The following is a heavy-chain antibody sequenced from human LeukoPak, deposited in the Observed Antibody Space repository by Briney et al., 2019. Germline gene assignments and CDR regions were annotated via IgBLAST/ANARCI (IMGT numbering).Heavy chain of an antibody. V-gene: IGHV3-53*01. Sequence: GGSLSLSCAASLFTVRRKYMSWVRPAPGKGREWVSVSWSGCSTYDADNVRVRFTISRDNSKNTLYPQMNRLRAEDTAVYYCARGSGSYRTPYHYMDVWGTGTTVTVSS. CDR2: SWSGCST. D-gene: IGHD3-10*01. CDR3: ARGSGSYRTPYHYMDV. CDR1: LFTVRRKY. J-gene: IGHJ6*03.